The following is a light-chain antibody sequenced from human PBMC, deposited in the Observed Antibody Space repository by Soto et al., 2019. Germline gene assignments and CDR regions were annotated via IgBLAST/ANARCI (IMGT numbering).Light chain of an antibody. J-gene: IGKJ1*01. CDR3: QQYNKSWT. Sequence: EIVMTQSPATLSVSPGERATLSCRACQSVSSSLAWDQQKPGQAPRLLIYGAFTRATGIPARFSGSGSGTEFTLTISLLQSEDFAVYYAQQYNKSWTFGQGTKVEIK. CDR2: GAF. V-gene: IGKV3-15*01. CDR1: QSVSSS.